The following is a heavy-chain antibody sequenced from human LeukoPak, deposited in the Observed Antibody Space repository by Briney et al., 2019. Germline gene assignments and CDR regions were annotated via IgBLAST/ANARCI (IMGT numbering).Heavy chain of an antibody. CDR2: IYYSGST. CDR1: GGSISSHY. J-gene: IGHJ4*02. D-gene: IGHD6-6*01. V-gene: IGHV4-59*08. Sequence: PSETLSLTCTGSGGSISSHYWSWIRQPPGKGLEWIGYIYYSGSTNYNPSLKSRVTISVDTSKNQFSLRLSSVTAADTAVYYCARHRYTSSSSYFDFWGQGTLVTVSS. CDR3: ARHRYTSSSSYFDF.